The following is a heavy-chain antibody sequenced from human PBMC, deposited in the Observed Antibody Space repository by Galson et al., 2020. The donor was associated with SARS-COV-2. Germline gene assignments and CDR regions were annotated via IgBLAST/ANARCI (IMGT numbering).Heavy chain of an antibody. D-gene: IGHD1-26*01. CDR2: IDAYGVSS. J-gene: IGHJ4*02. V-gene: IGHV3-74*01. CDR3: VRDMAGGDY. Sequence: GGSLRLSCAVSGFTFVSYPMHWVRQAPGQGLEWVSRIDAYGVSSTYADSVKGRFTTSRDNAKNTLDLQMNSLRAEDSAVYYCVRDMAGGDYWGQGTLVIVSS. CDR1: GFTFVSYP.